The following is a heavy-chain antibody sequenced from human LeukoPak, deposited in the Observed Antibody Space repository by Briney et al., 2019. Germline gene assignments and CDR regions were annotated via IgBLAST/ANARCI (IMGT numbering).Heavy chain of an antibody. V-gene: IGHV4-4*07. D-gene: IGHD6-13*01. Sequence: SETLSLTCTVSGGSISSYYWSWIRQPAGKGLEWIGRIYTSGSTNYNPSLKSRLTISIDTSKNQFSLRLSSVTAADTAVYYCARRDPGYSSSWYDYWGQGTLVTASS. CDR3: ARRDPGYSSSWYDY. CDR2: IYTSGST. CDR1: GGSISSYY. J-gene: IGHJ4*02.